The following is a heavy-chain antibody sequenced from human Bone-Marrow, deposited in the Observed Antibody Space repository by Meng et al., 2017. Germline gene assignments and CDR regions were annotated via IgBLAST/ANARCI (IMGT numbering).Heavy chain of an antibody. CDR1: GFTFSSYA. CDR2: ISYDGSNK. J-gene: IGHJ5*02. Sequence: GESLKISCAASGFTFSSYAMHWVRQAPGKGLEWVAVISYDGSNKYYADSVKGRFTISRDNSKNTLYLQMNSLRAEDTAVYYCARGGYEIGGEDWFDPWGQGTLVTVSS. D-gene: IGHD5-12*01. V-gene: IGHV3-30*04. CDR3: ARGGYEIGGEDWFDP.